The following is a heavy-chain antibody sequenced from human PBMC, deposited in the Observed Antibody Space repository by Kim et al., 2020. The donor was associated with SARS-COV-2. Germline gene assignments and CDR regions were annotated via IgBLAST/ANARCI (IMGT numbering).Heavy chain of an antibody. V-gene: IGHV7-4-1*02. CDR1: GYTFTSYA. Sequence: ASVKVSCKASGYTFTSYAMNWVRQAPGQGLEWMGWINTNTGNPTYAQGFTGRFVFSLDTSVSTAYLQNSSLKAEDTAVYYCARSGSDRNDYYGMDVWGQGTTVTVSS. CDR3: ARSGSDRNDYYGMDV. D-gene: IGHD3-10*01. J-gene: IGHJ6*02. CDR2: INTNTGNP.